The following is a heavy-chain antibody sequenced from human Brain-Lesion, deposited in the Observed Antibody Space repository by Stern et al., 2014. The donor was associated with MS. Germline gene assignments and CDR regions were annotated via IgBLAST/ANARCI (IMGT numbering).Heavy chain of an antibody. J-gene: IGHJ4*02. V-gene: IGHV1-24*01. CDR2: FDPEDGET. D-gene: IGHD1-26*01. Sequence: QVQLVESGAEVKKPGASVKVSCKVSGYTLTDLSMHWVRQAPRKGLEWMGGFDPEDGETIYAQKFQGRVTMTEEASTDTAYMELSSLRSEDTAVYYCATLAPGAGGNYYRHFDYWGQGTLVTVSS. CDR1: GYTLTDLS. CDR3: ATLAPGAGGNYYRHFDY.